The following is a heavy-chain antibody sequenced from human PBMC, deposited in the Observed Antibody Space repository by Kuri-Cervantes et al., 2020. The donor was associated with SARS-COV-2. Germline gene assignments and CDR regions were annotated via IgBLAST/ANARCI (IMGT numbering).Heavy chain of an antibody. CDR1: GFTFSSYW. CDR2: IKQDGSEK. D-gene: IGHD3-22*01. Sequence: GESLKISCAASGFTFSSYWMSWVRQAPGKGLEWVANIKQDGSEKYYVDSVKGRFTISRDNAKNSLYLQMNSLRAEDTALYYCAKDMEGYYYDSSGYQYAFDIWGQGTMVTVSS. J-gene: IGHJ3*02. V-gene: IGHV3-7*03. CDR3: AKDMEGYYYDSSGYQYAFDI.